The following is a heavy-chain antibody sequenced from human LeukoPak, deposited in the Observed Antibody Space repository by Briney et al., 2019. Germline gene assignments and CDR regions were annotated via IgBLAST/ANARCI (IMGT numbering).Heavy chain of an antibody. Sequence: PGRSLRLSCAASGFTFSSYWMHCVRQAPGKGLVWVSRINSDGSSTSYADSVKGRFTISRDNTKNTLYLQMNSRRAEDTAVYYCARDQHGDYVFDYWGQGTLVTVSS. V-gene: IGHV3-74*01. CDR3: ARDQHGDYVFDY. D-gene: IGHD4-17*01. CDR2: INSDGSST. CDR1: GFTFSSYW. J-gene: IGHJ4*02.